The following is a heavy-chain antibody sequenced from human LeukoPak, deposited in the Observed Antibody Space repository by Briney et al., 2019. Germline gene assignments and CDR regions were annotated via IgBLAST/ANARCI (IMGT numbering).Heavy chain of an antibody. V-gene: IGHV1-69*04. D-gene: IGHD3-9*01. CDR1: GDTFSSYA. CDR2: IIPIFGIA. CDR3: AREKNYDILTGYYKEYYFDY. Sequence: ASVKVSCKASGDTFSSYAISWVRQAPGQGLEWMGRIIPIFGIANYAQKFQGRVTITADNSTSTAYMELSSLRSEDTAAYYCAREKNYDILTGYYKEYYFDYWGQGTLVTVSS. J-gene: IGHJ4*02.